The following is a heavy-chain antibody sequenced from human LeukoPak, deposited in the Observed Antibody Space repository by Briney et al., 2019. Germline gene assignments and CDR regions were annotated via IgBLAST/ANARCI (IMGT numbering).Heavy chain of an antibody. Sequence: GGSLRLSCAASGFTFSSYAVSWVRQAPGKGLEWVSAISGSGGSTYYADSVKGRFTISRDNSKNTLYLQMNSLRAEDTAVYYCAKGMTYYYDSSQLGYWGQGTLVTVSS. CDR1: GFTFSSYA. J-gene: IGHJ4*02. V-gene: IGHV3-23*01. CDR2: ISGSGGST. CDR3: AKGMTYYYDSSQLGY. D-gene: IGHD3-22*01.